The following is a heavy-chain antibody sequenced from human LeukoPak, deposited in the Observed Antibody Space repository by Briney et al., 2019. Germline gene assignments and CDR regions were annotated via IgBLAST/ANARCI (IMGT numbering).Heavy chain of an antibody. V-gene: IGHV3-30*02. CDR2: IRYDGTEQ. Sequence: GGSLRLSCVATGLSFGGYGMHWVRQAPGKGLEWIAYIRYDGTEQNYADSVKGRFTISRDNSKSRLYLQMNSLRAEDTAVYYCAREFAGGSSHFDYWGQGTLVTVSS. D-gene: IGHD1-26*01. J-gene: IGHJ4*02. CDR3: AREFAGGSSHFDY. CDR1: GLSFGGYG.